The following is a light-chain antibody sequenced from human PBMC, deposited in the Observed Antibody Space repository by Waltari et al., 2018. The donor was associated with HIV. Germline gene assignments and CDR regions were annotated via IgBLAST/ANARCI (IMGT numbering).Light chain of an antibody. CDR3: CSYAGNYTFV. CDR2: DVS. J-gene: IGLJ2*01. V-gene: IGLV2-11*01. CDR1: SSDVGGYNY. Sequence: QSALTQPRPVSGSPGQSVTISCTGTSSDVGGYNYVSWYQQHPGKAPKFMIYDVSKRPSGVPDRFSGSKSGNTAPLTISGLQAEDEADYYCCSYAGNYTFVFGGGTKLTVL.